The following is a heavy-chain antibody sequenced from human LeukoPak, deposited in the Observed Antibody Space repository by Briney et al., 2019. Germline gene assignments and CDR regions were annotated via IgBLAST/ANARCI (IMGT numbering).Heavy chain of an antibody. CDR2: ISYDGSNK. CDR1: GFTFSSYA. V-gene: IGHV3-30-3*01. D-gene: IGHD5-24*01. CDR3: ARERMAYFDY. J-gene: IGHJ4*02. Sequence: GGSLRLSCAASGFTFSSYAMHWVRQAPGKGLEWEAVISYDGSNKYYADSVKGRFTISRDNSKNTLYLQMNSLRAEDTAVYYCARERMAYFDYWGQGTLVTVSS.